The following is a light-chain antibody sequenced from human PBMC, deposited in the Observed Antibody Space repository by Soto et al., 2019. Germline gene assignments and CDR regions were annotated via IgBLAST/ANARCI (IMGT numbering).Light chain of an antibody. CDR2: EVS. Sequence: QSVLTQPASVSASPGQSITLSCTGTSSDIGGYNYVSWYQQHPGKAPKLMIYEVSNRPSEISDRFSGSKSGKTASLTISGLQSEDEADYYCSSYSSSSTHYVFGSGTKVTVL. J-gene: IGLJ1*01. CDR1: SSDIGGYNY. V-gene: IGLV2-14*01. CDR3: SSYSSSSTHYV.